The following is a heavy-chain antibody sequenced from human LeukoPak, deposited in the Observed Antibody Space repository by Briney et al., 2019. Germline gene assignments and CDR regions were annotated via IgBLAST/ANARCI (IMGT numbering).Heavy chain of an antibody. CDR3: AKGGHFNFDY. CDR2: IKEDGSDK. D-gene: IGHD5-12*01. J-gene: IGHJ4*02. CDR1: GFTFSTYW. V-gene: IGHV3-7*01. Sequence: GGSLRLSCAASGFTFSTYWMRWVRQAPGKGLEWVASIKEDGSDKYYVDSVKGRFSISRDDAKNSLYLQMNSLRTEDTAVYYCAKGGHFNFDYWGQGTLVTVSS.